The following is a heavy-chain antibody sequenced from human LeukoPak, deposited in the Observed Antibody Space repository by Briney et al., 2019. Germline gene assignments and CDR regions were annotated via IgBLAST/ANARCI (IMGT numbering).Heavy chain of an antibody. CDR3: ARDIMVRGVWSDY. J-gene: IGHJ4*02. D-gene: IGHD3-10*01. V-gene: IGHV4-61*01. Sequence: SETLSLTCTVSGGSVSSGSYYWSWIRQPPGKGLEWIGYIYSSGSTNYNPSLKSRVTISVDTSKNQFSLKLSSVTAADTAVYYCARDIMVRGVWSDYWGQGTLVTVSS. CDR2: IYSSGST. CDR1: GGSVSSGSYY.